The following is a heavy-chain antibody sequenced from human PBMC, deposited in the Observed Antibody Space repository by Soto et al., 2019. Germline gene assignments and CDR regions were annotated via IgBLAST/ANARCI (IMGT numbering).Heavy chain of an antibody. CDR3: AAERTQDYYYYYGMDV. CDR1: GFTFTSSA. CDR2: IVVGSGNT. V-gene: IGHV1-58*01. J-gene: IGHJ6*02. Sequence: ASVKVSCKASGFTFTSSAVQWVRQARGQRLEWIGWIVVGSGNTNYAQKFQERVTITRDMSTSTAYMELSSLRSEDMAVYYCAAERTQDYYYYYGMDVWGQGTTVTVSS.